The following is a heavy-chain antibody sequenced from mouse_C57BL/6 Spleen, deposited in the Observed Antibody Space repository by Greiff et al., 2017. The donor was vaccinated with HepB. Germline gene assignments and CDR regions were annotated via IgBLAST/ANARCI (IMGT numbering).Heavy chain of an antibody. CDR2: INPSSGYT. V-gene: IGHV1-4*01. CDR1: GYTFTSYT. Sequence: VQLQQSGAELARPGASVKMSCKASGYTFTSYTMHWVNQRPGQGLEWIGYINPSSGYTKYNQKFKDKATLTADKSSSTTYMQLGSLTSEDSAVYYCARQGYDDGEGGWFAYWGQVTLVTVSA. J-gene: IGHJ3*01. CDR3: ARQGYDDGEGGWFAY. D-gene: IGHD2-4*01.